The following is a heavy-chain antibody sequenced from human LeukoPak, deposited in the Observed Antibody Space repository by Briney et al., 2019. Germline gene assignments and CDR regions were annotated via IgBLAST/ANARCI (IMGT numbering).Heavy chain of an antibody. V-gene: IGHV3-13*01. J-gene: IGHJ3*02. CDR2: SGIVGDT. CDR1: GFTFSSYD. D-gene: IGHD2-21*01. CDR3: ARGVIGHDAFDI. Sequence: PGGSLRLSCAASGFTFSSYDMHWVRQVTGKGLEWVSGSGIVGDTYYPGSVKGRFTISRENARNSLYLQMNSLRAGDTAMYYCARGVIGHDAFDIWGQGTMVTVSS.